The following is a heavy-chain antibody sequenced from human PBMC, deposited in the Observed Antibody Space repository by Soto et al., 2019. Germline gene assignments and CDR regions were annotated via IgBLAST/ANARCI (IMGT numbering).Heavy chain of an antibody. V-gene: IGHV1-3*01. CDR1: GFTFIKYA. J-gene: IGHJ4*01. CDR3: ARDYADIAVAGIPFLAH. Sequence: QVQLVQSGAEVKKPGASVNVSCKASGFTFIKYAMHWVRQAPGQRPDWMGWINAGNGNTRYSQRWQGRVTITRDTSASTVYMDLSSLRSEDTAVYYCARDYADIAVAGIPFLAHWGQGTLVTVSS. D-gene: IGHD6-19*01. CDR2: INAGNGNT.